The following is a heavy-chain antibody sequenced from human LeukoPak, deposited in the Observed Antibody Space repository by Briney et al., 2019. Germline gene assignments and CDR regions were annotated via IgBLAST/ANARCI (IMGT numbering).Heavy chain of an antibody. CDR1: GFTFSSYA. D-gene: IGHD3-16*02. CDR2: ISGSGGST. CDR3: AKGPEGELSL. Sequence: GGSLRLSCAASGFTFSSYAMSWVRQAPGKGPEWVSAISGSGGSTYYADSVKGRFTIPRDNSKNTRYLQMNSLRAEDTAVYYCAKGPEGELSLWGQGTLVTVSS. V-gene: IGHV3-23*01. J-gene: IGHJ4*02.